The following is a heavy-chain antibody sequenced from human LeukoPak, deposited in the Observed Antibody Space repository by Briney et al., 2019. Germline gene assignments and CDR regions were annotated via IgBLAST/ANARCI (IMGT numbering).Heavy chain of an antibody. J-gene: IGHJ6*02. CDR3: ARESRLRRENYYYGLDV. Sequence: GGSLRLSCAASGFTFSSYAMHWVRQAPGKGLEWVAVISYDGSNKYYADSVKGRFTISRDTSKNTLYLQMNSLRADDTAVYYRARESRLRRENYYYGLDVWGQGTTVTVSS. D-gene: IGHD1-26*01. CDR2: ISYDGSNK. CDR1: GFTFSSYA. V-gene: IGHV3-30*14.